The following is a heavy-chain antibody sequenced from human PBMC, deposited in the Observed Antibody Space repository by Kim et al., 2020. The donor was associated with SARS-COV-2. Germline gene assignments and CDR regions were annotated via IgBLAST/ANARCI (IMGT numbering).Heavy chain of an antibody. CDR1: GGSISNVDYY. V-gene: IGHV4-30-4*01. J-gene: IGHJ6*01. CDR2: IDYSGIS. CDR3: ARYVASTSWHNAPYY. Sequence: SETLSLTCTVSGGSISNVDYYWTWIRQPPGKGLEWIGYIDYSGISYYSPPLRGRASISLDTSKNQFSVNLSSVTVADTAVYYCARYVASTSWHNAPYY. D-gene: IGHD2-2*01.